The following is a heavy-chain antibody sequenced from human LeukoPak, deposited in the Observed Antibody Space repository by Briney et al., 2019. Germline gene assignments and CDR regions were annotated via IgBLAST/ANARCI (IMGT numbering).Heavy chain of an antibody. V-gene: IGHV3-48*03. J-gene: IGHJ4*02. CDR2: ISSSGTL. D-gene: IGHD3-22*01. CDR1: GFTFSSYE. Sequence: TGGSLRLSCAASGFTFSSYEMNWVRQAPGKGLEWVSYISSSGTLYYADSVKGRFTISRDNAKNSLYLQMNSLRAEDTAVYYCARGGGDYDETTYQVDYWGQGTLVTVFS. CDR3: ARGGGDYDETTYQVDY.